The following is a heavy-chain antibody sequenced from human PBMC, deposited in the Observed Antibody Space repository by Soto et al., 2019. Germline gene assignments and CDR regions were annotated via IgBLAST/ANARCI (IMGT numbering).Heavy chain of an antibody. Sequence: QVQLVPSGAEVKKPGASVKVSCKASGYTFTSYAMHWVRQAPGQRLEWMGWINAGNGNTKYSQKFQGRVTITRDKAAGTAYMELGSLSSEDTAVYYCARESRGLRLIDYWGQGTLVTVSS. CDR3: ARESRGLRLIDY. CDR2: INAGNGNT. J-gene: IGHJ4*02. D-gene: IGHD5-12*01. V-gene: IGHV1-3*01. CDR1: GYTFTSYA.